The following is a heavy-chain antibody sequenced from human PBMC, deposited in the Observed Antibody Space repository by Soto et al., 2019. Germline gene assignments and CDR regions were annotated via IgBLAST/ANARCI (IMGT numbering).Heavy chain of an antibody. V-gene: IGHV3-74*01. CDR3: AKAWQGRNGMDV. CDR1: GFTFSSSW. Sequence: EVQLVESGGGSIQPGGSLRLSCAASGFTFSSSWMHWVRQVPGKGLVWVSRMNGDGSSTSHADSVEGRFAISRDNARNMVYLQMNSLTVEDRAIYYCAKAWQGRNGMDVWGQGPTDTVS. CDR2: MNGDGSST. J-gene: IGHJ6*02. D-gene: IGHD5-12*01.